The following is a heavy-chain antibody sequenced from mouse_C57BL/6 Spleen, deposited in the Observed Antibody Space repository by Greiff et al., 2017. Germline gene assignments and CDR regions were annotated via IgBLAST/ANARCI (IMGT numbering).Heavy chain of an antibody. CDR2: ISSGGDYI. Sequence: EVKLVESGEGLVKPGGSLKLSCAASGFTFSSYAMSWVRQTPEKRLEWVAYISSGGDYIYYADTVKGRFTISRDNARNTLYLQMSSLKSEDTAMYYCTRDWMYSNDEAMDYWGQGTSVTVSS. V-gene: IGHV5-9-1*02. D-gene: IGHD2-12*01. CDR1: GFTFSSYA. J-gene: IGHJ4*01. CDR3: TRDWMYSNDEAMDY.